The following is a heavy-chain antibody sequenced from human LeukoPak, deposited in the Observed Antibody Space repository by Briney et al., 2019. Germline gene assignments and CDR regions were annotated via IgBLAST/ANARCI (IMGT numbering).Heavy chain of an antibody. CDR2: IDPSDSYT. D-gene: IGHD3-16*01. CDR1: GYRFSSYW. CDR3: ARIMTTSGGVTGALDY. V-gene: IGHV5-10-1*01. J-gene: IGHJ4*02. Sequence: GESLKISCKASGYRFSSYWISWVRQMPGKGLEWMGRIDPSDSYTNYRPSFQGHVTISADQSISTAYLQWSSLKASDTAIYYCARIMTTSGGVTGALDYWGKGTLVTVSS.